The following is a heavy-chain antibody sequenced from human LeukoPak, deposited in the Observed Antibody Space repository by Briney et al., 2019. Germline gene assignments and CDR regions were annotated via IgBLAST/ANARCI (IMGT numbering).Heavy chain of an antibody. CDR2: IKQDGSEK. CDR3: ARDRRLLWFGEFNDAFDF. Sequence: PGGSLRLSCAASGFTFSSYWMSWVRQAPGKGLEWVANIKQDGSEKYYVDSVKGRFTISRDNAKNSLYLQMNSLRAEDTAVYYCARDRRLLWFGEFNDAFDFWGQGTMVTVSS. CDR1: GFTFSSYW. D-gene: IGHD3-10*01. J-gene: IGHJ3*01. V-gene: IGHV3-7*01.